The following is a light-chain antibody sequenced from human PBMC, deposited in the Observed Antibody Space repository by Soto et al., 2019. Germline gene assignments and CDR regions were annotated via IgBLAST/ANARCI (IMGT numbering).Light chain of an antibody. CDR1: QNVDSNY. CDR2: GAS. J-gene: IGKJ1*01. CDR3: QQYGSLSWT. Sequence: EIVLTQSPGTLSLSPGERATLSCSASQNVDSNYLAWYQQRVGQAPRIIIFGASGRATGIPDRFSGSGSGTDFTLTISRLEPEDFAVYYCQQYGSLSWTFGQGTKVDIK. V-gene: IGKV3-20*01.